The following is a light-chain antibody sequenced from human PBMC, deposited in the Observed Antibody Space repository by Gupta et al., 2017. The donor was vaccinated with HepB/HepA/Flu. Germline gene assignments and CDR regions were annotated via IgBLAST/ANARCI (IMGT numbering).Light chain of an antibody. J-gene: IGLJ2*01. CDR2: YND. CDR3: AAWDTSLNVVV. Sequence: QSVLIQSPSVSGTPGQRVTISCSGSSSNVARNNVNWYQQVPGTAPKLLIYYNDERPSGVPDRFSGSKSGTSASLAISGLQSEDEADYYCAAWDTSLNVVVFGGGTKLTVL. V-gene: IGLV1-44*01. CDR1: SSNVARNN.